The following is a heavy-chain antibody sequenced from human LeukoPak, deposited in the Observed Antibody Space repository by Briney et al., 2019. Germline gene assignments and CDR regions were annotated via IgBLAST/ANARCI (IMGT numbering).Heavy chain of an antibody. CDR3: ARQPWFGELLLYYFDY. D-gene: IGHD3-10*01. CDR1: GYSFTSYW. CDR2: IYPGDSDT. J-gene: IGHJ4*02. V-gene: IGHV5-51*01. Sequence: GESLQISCKGSGYSFTSYWIGWVRQLPGKGLEWMGIIYPGDSDTRYSPSFQGQVTISADKSISTAYLQWSSLKASDTAMYYCARQPWFGELLLYYFDYWGQGTLVTVSS.